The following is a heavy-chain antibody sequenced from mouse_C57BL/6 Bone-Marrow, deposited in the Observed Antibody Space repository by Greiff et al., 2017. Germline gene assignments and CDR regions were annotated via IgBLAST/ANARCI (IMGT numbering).Heavy chain of an antibody. J-gene: IGHJ3*01. Sequence: EVMLVESVGGLVKPGGSLKLSCAASGFTFSSSAMSWVRQTPEKRLGWVATISDGGSYTYYPDNVKGRFTISRDNAKNNLYLQMSHLKSEDTAMYYCAWLLPWAYWGQGTRVTVSA. CDR3: AWLLPWAY. D-gene: IGHD2-3*01. CDR2: ISDGGSYT. V-gene: IGHV5-4*03. CDR1: GFTFSSSA.